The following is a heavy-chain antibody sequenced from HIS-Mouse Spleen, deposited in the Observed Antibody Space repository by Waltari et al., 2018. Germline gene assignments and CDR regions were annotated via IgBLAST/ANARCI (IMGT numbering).Heavy chain of an antibody. D-gene: IGHD6-13*01. Sequence: QLQLQESGPGLVKPSETLSLTCTVAGGSSSSSSYSWCWIRQPPGKGLEWIGSIYYSGSTYYNPSLKSRVTISVDTSKNQFSLKLSSVTAADTAVYYCAREIPYSSSWYDWYFDLWGRGTLVTVSS. CDR2: IYYSGST. CDR1: GGSSSSSSYS. CDR3: AREIPYSSSWYDWYFDL. V-gene: IGHV4-39*07. J-gene: IGHJ2*01.